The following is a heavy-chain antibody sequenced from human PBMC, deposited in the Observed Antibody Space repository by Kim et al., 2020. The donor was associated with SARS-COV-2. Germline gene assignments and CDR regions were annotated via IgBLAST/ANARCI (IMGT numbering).Heavy chain of an antibody. J-gene: IGHJ6*03. Sequence: SVKVSCKASGDIFNKHTINWVRQAPGQGLEWMGGIIPLFGNRLSYARKFQGRLTITADEGTTTAYMELNSLGSEDTAVYYCARGLGITMIFSKSYYMDVWGKGTTVTVSS. CDR2: IIPLFGNRL. CDR1: GDIFNKHT. V-gene: IGHV1-69*13. CDR3: ARGLGITMIFSKSYYMDV. D-gene: IGHD3-22*01.